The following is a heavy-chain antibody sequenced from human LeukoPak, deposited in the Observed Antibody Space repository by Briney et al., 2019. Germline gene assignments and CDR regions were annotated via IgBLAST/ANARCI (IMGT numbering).Heavy chain of an antibody. Sequence: GGSLRLSCAASGFTFSSYSMNWVRQAPGKGLEWVSSISSSSSYIYYADSVKGRFTISRDNAKNSLYLQMNSLRAEDTAVYYCARHQLRLGELSSPHYFDYWGQGTLVTVSS. V-gene: IGHV3-21*01. CDR1: GFTFSSYS. CDR2: ISSSSSYI. J-gene: IGHJ4*02. D-gene: IGHD3-16*02. CDR3: ARHQLRLGELSSPHYFDY.